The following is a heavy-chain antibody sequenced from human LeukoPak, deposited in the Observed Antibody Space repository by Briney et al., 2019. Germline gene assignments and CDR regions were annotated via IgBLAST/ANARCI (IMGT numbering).Heavy chain of an antibody. V-gene: IGHV3-7*03. Sequence: QPGGSLRLSCAASGFTFSSYWMSWVRQAPGMGLEWVANIKQDGSKKNYVDSAKGRFTISRDNAKNSLYLQMSSLRAEDTAVYYCVRNSPDGWDWGQGTLVTVSS. D-gene: IGHD1-26*01. CDR3: VRNSPDGWD. CDR1: GFTFSSYW. CDR2: IKQDGSKK. J-gene: IGHJ4*02.